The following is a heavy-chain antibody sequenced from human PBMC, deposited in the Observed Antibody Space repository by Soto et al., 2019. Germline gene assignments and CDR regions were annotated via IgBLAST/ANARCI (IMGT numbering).Heavy chain of an antibody. J-gene: IGHJ4*02. Sequence: QVQLQESGPGLVKSSQTLSLTCTVSGGSISSGGHYWSWIRQPPGKGLEWIGYIYYSGSTYYNPALNSRITISVDTSKNQFSLKLSSVTAADTAVYYCVRGIGGYFHYWGQGSLVTVSS. D-gene: IGHD3-3*01. V-gene: IGHV4-31*03. CDR3: VRGIGGYFHY. CDR2: IYYSGST. CDR1: GGSISSGGHY.